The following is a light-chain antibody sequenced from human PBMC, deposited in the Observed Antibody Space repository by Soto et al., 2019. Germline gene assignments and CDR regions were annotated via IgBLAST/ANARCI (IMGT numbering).Light chain of an antibody. CDR3: QQYGSSPRT. V-gene: IGKV3-20*01. J-gene: IGKJ1*01. Sequence: ESVLTQSPGTLSFSPWERSALSFRASQSVSSQLAWYQQKPGQAPRLLIHGASSRASGTPDRFSGSGSGTDFTLTISRLEPEDFAVYYCQQYGSSPRTFGQGTK. CDR1: QSVSSQ. CDR2: GAS.